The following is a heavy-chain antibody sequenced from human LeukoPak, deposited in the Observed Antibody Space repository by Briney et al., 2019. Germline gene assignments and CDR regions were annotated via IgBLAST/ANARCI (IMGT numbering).Heavy chain of an antibody. CDR3: ARVPVASRAGPTLYNWFDP. J-gene: IGHJ5*02. CDR1: GYTFTGYY. D-gene: IGHD1-14*01. V-gene: IGHV1-2*02. CDR2: INPNSGGT. Sequence: ASVKVSCKASGYTFTGYYMHWVRQAPGQGLEWMGWINPNSGGTNYAQKFQGRVTMTRDTSISTACMELSRLRSDDTAEYYCARVPVASRAGPTLYNWFDPWGQGTLVTVSS.